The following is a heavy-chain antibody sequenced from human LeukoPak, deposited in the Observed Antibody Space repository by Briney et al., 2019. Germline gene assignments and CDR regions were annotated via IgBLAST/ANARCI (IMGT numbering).Heavy chain of an antibody. Sequence: SETLSLTCTVSGGSISSSSYYWGWIRQPPGKGLEWIGSIYYSGSTYYNPSLKSRVTISVDTSKNQFSLKLSSVTAADTAVYYCARDLGWQGYSSSWYKGRPNRGANPWGQGTLVTVSS. CDR3: ARDLGWQGYSSSWYKGRPNRGANP. D-gene: IGHD6-13*01. CDR1: GGSISSSSYY. CDR2: IYYSGST. J-gene: IGHJ5*02. V-gene: IGHV4-39*07.